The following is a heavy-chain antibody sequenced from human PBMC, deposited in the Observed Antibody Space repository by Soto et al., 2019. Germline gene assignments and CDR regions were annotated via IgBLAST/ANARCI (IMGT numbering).Heavy chain of an antibody. CDR1: GYTFTGYY. J-gene: IGHJ6*02. V-gene: IGHV1-2*04. Sequence: ASVKVSCKASGYTFTGYYMHWVRQAPGQGLEWMGWINPNSGGTNYAQKFQGWVTMTRDTSISTAYMELSRLRSDDTAVYYCARYGGAAAAGTDYYYYGMDVCGQGTTVTVSS. CDR2: INPNSGGT. D-gene: IGHD6-13*01. CDR3: ARYGGAAAAGTDYYYYGMDV.